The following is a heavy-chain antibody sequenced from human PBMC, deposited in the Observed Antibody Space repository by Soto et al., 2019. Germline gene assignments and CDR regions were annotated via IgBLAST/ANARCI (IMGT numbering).Heavy chain of an antibody. Sequence: PSETLSLTCTVSGGSISSYYWSWIRQPPGKGLEWIGYIYYSGSTNYNPSLKSRVTISVDTSKNQFSLKLSSVTAADTAVYYCARDVGGMRFYGMDVWGQGTTVTVSS. V-gene: IGHV4-59*01. J-gene: IGHJ6*02. CDR2: IYYSGST. D-gene: IGHD3-16*01. CDR3: ARDVGGMRFYGMDV. CDR1: GGSISSYY.